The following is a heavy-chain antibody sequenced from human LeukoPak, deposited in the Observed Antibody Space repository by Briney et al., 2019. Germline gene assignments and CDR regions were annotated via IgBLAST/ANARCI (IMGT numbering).Heavy chain of an antibody. CDR2: ISSSCSTI. D-gene: IGHD2-2*01. J-gene: IGHJ5*02. V-gene: IGHV3-11*01. CDR3: ARIRGMYCSSTSCRTNWFDR. Sequence: GGSLTLSCAASRFTFSDYYMSWIRQAPGKGLEGVLYISSSCSTIYYADTVKGRFTISRDNAKKSLYLQMNSLRAEDTAVYYCARIRGMYCSSTSCRTNWFDRCGQGCLVTVSA. CDR1: RFTFSDYY.